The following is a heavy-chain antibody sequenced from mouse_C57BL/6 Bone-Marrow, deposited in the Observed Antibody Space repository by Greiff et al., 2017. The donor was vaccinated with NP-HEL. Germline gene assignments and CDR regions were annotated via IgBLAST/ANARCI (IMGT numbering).Heavy chain of an antibody. CDR1: GFTFSDYY. CDR2: ISNGGGST. Sequence: EVQLVESGGGLVQPGGSLKLSCAASGFTFSDYYMYWVRQTPEKRLEWVAYISNGGGSTYYPDTLKGRFTISSDNAKNTLYLQMSRLKSEDTAMYYCARHYWGQGTTLTVSS. CDR3: ARHY. V-gene: IGHV5-12*01. J-gene: IGHJ2*01.